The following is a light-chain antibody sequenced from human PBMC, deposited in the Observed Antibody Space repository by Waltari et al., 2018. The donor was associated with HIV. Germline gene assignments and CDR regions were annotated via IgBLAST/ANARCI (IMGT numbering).Light chain of an antibody. CDR2: EVS. J-gene: IGLJ2*01. Sequence: QSALTQPPSASGSPGQSVTISCAGTRRDIGLYNFVSWYQHHPGKAPKLMISEVSRRPSGVPDRFSGSKSGNTASLTVSGLQAEDEAAYYCFSYAGNNYLLFGGGTKLTVL. CDR1: RRDIGLYNF. V-gene: IGLV2-8*01. CDR3: FSYAGNNYLL.